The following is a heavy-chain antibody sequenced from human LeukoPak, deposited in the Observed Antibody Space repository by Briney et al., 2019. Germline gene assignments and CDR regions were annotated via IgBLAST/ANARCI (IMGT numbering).Heavy chain of an antibody. CDR1: GFTFPNSA. Sequence: SVKVSCKASGFTFPNSAMQAGRQARGQRLWCIGGIVLGAGNTVYSHKFHDRVTITKDISTNTASVDPDSLRSEDTPVYYSAAHRAAYLHAFWPTRLFDPWGQGTPVTVSS. CDR3: AAHRAAYLHAFWPTRLFDP. V-gene: IGHV1-58*02. D-gene: IGHD3-3*01. J-gene: IGHJ5*02. CDR2: IVLGAGNT.